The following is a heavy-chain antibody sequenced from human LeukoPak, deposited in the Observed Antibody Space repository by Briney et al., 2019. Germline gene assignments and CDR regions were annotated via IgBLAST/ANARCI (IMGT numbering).Heavy chain of an antibody. D-gene: IGHD6-19*01. Sequence: GGSLRLSCAASGSTFSSYWMHWVRQAPGKGLVWVSRINSDGSSTSYADSVKGRFTISRDNAKNTLYLQMNSLRAEDTAVYYCARDDAVAGRDYWGQGTLVTVSS. CDR3: ARDDAVAGRDY. CDR2: INSDGSST. V-gene: IGHV3-74*01. CDR1: GSTFSSYW. J-gene: IGHJ4*02.